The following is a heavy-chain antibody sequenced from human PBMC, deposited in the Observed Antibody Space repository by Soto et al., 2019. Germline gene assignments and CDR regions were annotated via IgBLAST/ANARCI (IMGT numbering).Heavy chain of an antibody. J-gene: IGHJ4*02. CDR1: GGSISSVNHY. V-gene: IGHV4-31*02. CDR2: IFDSGTT. Sequence: QVQLEQSGPGLVKPSQTLSLTCNISGGSISSVNHYWSWIRQSPREGLEWIGYIFDSGTTHYNPSFKGRFTILGDTSQSQFSLTIPSVTVADSAVYYCAREVSGTGAFDYWGRGTLVTVSS. CDR3: AREVSGTGAFDY. D-gene: IGHD2-8*02.